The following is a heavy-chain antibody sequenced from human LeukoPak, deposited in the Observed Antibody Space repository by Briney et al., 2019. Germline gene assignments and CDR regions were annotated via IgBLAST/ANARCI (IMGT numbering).Heavy chain of an antibody. Sequence: GGSLRLSCAASGFTFSSYGMHWVRQAPGKGLEWVAFIRYDGSNKYYADSVKGRFTISRDNSKNTLYLQMNSLRAEDTAVYYCARDPIAVAGPVDYWGQGTLVTVSS. CDR3: ARDPIAVAGPVDY. CDR1: GFTFSSYG. D-gene: IGHD6-19*01. J-gene: IGHJ4*02. V-gene: IGHV3-30*02. CDR2: IRYDGSNK.